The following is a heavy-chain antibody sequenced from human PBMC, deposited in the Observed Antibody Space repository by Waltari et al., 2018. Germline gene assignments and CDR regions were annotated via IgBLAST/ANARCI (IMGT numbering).Heavy chain of an antibody. D-gene: IGHD6-19*01. J-gene: IGHJ4*02. Sequence: QVQLQESGPGLVKPSETLSLTCTVSGGSISSYYWSWIRQPPGKGLEWIGYIYYSGSTNYNPSLKSRVTISVDTSKNQFSLKLSSVTAADTAVYYCARGGSGWSGPHDYWGQGTLVTVSS. V-gene: IGHV4-59*01. CDR2: IYYSGST. CDR1: GGSISSYY. CDR3: ARGGSGWSGPHDY.